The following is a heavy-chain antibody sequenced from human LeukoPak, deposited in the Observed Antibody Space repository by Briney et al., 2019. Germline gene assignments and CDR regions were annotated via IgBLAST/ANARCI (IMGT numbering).Heavy chain of an antibody. V-gene: IGHV1-2*02. Sequence: ASVKVSCKASGYTFTGYYMHWVRQAPGQGLEWMGWINPNSGGTNYAQKFQGRVTMTRDTSISTAYMELSRLRSDDTAVYYCARDHSGSPINFDYWGQGTLVTVSS. CDR1: GYTFTGYY. CDR3: ARDHSGSPINFDY. D-gene: IGHD1-26*01. CDR2: INPNSGGT. J-gene: IGHJ4*02.